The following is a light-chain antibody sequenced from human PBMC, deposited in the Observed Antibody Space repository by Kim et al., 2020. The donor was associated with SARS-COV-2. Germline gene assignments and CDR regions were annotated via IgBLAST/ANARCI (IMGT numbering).Light chain of an antibody. CDR1: QSVSSGS. V-gene: IGKV3-20*01. J-gene: IGKJ1*01. Sequence: CPGERATLSCRASQSVSSGSLAWYQQKPGQAPRLLIYGASSRATGIPDRFSGSGSGTDFTLTISRLEPEDFAVFYCQQYGTSPRTFGQGTKVDIK. CDR3: QQYGTSPRT. CDR2: GAS.